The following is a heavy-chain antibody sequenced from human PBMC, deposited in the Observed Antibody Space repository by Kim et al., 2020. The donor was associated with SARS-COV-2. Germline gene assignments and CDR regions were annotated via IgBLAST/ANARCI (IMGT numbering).Heavy chain of an antibody. J-gene: IGHJ6*02. CDR1: GGSISSYY. CDR2: IYYSGST. CDR3: ARGSGGDYVSGMDV. V-gene: IGHV4-59*01. Sequence: SETLSLTCTVSGGSISSYYWSWIRQPPGKGLEWIGYIYYSGSTNYNPSLKSRVTISVDTSKNQFSLKLSSVPAADTAVYYCARGSGGDYVSGMDVWGQGTTVTVSS. D-gene: IGHD4-17*01.